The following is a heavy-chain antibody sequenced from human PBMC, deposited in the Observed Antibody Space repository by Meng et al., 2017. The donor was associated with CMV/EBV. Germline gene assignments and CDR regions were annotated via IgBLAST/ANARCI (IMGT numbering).Heavy chain of an antibody. CDR1: GFNFSTYG. J-gene: IGHJ6*02. V-gene: IGHV3-30*02. D-gene: IGHD6-19*01. CDR3: ARVFPPPVAGTPYYYYYGMDV. Sequence: GESLKISCAASGFNFSTYGMHWVRQAPGKGLEWVALIRFDGSNNYYAESVKGRFTISRDNAKNSLYLQMNSLRAEDTAVYYCARVFPPPVAGTPYYYYYGMDVWGQGTTVTVSS. CDR2: IRFDGSNN.